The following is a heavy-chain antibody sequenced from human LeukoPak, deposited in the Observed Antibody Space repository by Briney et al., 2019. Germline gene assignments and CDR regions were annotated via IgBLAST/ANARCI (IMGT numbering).Heavy chain of an antibody. D-gene: IGHD5-18*01. CDR3: AKEGSVDTSYYYGLDV. CDR2: ISGDGDNT. Sequence: GRSLRLSCAASGXTFDDCAMHWVRQVPGKGLEWVSLISGDGDNTYYADSVKGRFTISRDNSQNSLYLQMNSLTTGDTALYYCAKEGSVDTSYYYGLDVWGQGTTVSVSS. V-gene: IGHV3-43*02. CDR1: GXTFDDCA. J-gene: IGHJ6*02.